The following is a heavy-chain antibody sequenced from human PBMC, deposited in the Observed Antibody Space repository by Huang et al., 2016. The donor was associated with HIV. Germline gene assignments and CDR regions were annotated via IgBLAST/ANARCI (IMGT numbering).Heavy chain of an antibody. CDR2: INHIGKT. CDR3: AREKAADSAWYGVYYFDY. Sequence: QVQLRQWGAGLVKPSETLSLTCAVYGGSFSGYYWTWIRQPPGNGLEWSGEINHIGKTNYQPSLKSRVTISKATAKNQFSLQLTSVSAADTDVYFCAREKAADSAWYGVYYFDYWGEGALVTVTS. J-gene: IGHJ4*02. D-gene: IGHD6-19*01. CDR1: GGSFSGYY. V-gene: IGHV4-34*01.